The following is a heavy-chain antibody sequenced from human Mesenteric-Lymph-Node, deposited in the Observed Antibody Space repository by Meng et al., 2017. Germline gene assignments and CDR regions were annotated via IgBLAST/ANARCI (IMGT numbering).Heavy chain of an antibody. Sequence: SETLSLTCAVYGGSFSGYYWSWIRQPPGKGLEWIGSIYYSGSTYYNPSLKSRVTISVDTSKNQFSLKLSSVTAADTAMYYCARDLRVGKIDYWGQGTLVTVSS. CDR3: ARDLRVGKIDY. CDR1: GGSFSGYY. D-gene: IGHD7-27*01. CDR2: IYYSGST. V-gene: IGHV4-34*01. J-gene: IGHJ4*02.